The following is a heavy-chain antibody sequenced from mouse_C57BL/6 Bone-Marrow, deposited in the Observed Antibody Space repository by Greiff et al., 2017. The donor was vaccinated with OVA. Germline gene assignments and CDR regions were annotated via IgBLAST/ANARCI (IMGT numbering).Heavy chain of an antibody. CDR2: ISSGGDYI. CDR3: TRDPSYYYGSSVYAMDY. D-gene: IGHD1-1*01. J-gene: IGHJ4*01. V-gene: IGHV5-9-1*02. Sequence: EVMLVESGAGLVKPGGSLKLSCAASGFTFSSYAMSWVRQTPEKRLEWVAYISSGGDYIYYADTVKGRFTISRDNARNTLYLQMSSLKSEDTAMYYCTRDPSYYYGSSVYAMDYWGQGTSVTVSS. CDR1: GFTFSSYA.